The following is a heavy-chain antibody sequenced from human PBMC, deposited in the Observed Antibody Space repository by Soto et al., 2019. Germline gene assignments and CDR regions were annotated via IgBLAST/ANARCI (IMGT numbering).Heavy chain of an antibody. CDR1: GGSISSGGYS. Sequence: SETLSLTCAVSGGSISSGGYSWSWIRQPPGKGLEWIGYIYHSGSTYYNPSLKSRVTISVDRSKNQFSLKLSSVTAADTAVYYCASGMITFGGVIVIGWFDPWGQGTLVTVSS. D-gene: IGHD3-16*02. CDR3: ASGMITFGGVIVIGWFDP. V-gene: IGHV4-30-2*01. CDR2: IYHSGST. J-gene: IGHJ5*02.